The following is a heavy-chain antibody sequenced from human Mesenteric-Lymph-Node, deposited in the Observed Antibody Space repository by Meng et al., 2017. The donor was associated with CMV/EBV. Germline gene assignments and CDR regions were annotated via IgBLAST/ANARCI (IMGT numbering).Heavy chain of an antibody. CDR1: GGSISSYY. Sequence: GSLRLSCTVSGGSISSYYWSWIRQPPGKGLEWIGYIYYSGSTNYNPSLKSRVTISVDTSKNQFSLKLSSVTAADTAVYYCASASPGLVEATIYHWYTMDVWGQGTTVTVSS. CDR2: IYYSGST. V-gene: IGHV4-59*01. D-gene: IGHD5-12*01. J-gene: IGHJ6*02. CDR3: ASASPGLVEATIYHWYTMDV.